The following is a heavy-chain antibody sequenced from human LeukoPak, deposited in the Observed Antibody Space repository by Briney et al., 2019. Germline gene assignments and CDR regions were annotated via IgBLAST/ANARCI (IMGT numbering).Heavy chain of an antibody. CDR3: ARQTRDGSGSRGYSFDF. D-gene: IGHD3-10*01. Sequence: GASPKISCRGSGSIFTHNWIGWVRQMPGKGLEWMGIIYRGDSDTRYSPSYEGQVTISVDKSISTAYLQWSSLKASDTAMYYCARQTRDGSGSRGYSFDFWGQGTLVTVS. CDR2: IYRGDSDT. J-gene: IGHJ4*02. V-gene: IGHV5-51*01. CDR1: GSIFTHNW.